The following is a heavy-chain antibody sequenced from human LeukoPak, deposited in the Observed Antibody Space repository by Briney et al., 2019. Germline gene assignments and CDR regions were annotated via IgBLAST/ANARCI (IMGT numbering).Heavy chain of an antibody. V-gene: IGHV3-33*06. CDR3: AKDPGIAAAGTDCYNYYMDD. CDR1: GFTFSSYG. CDR2: IWYDGSNK. D-gene: IGHD6-13*01. J-gene: IGHJ6*03. Sequence: GRSLRLSCAASGFTFSSYGMHWVRQAPGKGLEWVAVIWYDGSNKYYADSVKGRFTISRDNSKNTLYLQMNSLRAEDTAVYYCAKDPGIAAAGTDCYNYYMDDWGKGTTVTVSS.